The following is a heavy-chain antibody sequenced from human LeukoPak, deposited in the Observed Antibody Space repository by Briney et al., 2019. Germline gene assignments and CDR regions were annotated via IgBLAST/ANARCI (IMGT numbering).Heavy chain of an antibody. J-gene: IGHJ4*02. CDR1: GFTFSSYW. CDR2: INSDGSST. Sequence: GGSLRLSCATSGFTFSSYWMHWVRQAPGKGLVWVSRINSDGSSTSYADSVKGRFTISRDNSKNTLYLQMNSLRAEDTAVYYCAKAAYGYGGFDYWGQGTLVTVSS. V-gene: IGHV3-74*01. CDR3: AKAAYGYGGFDY. D-gene: IGHD5-18*01.